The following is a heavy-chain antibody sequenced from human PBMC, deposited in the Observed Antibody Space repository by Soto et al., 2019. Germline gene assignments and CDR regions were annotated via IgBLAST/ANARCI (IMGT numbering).Heavy chain of an antibody. CDR2: IYHSGST. CDR3: ARYDTVARGWFDP. Sequence: PLEILSLTCTVSGGSISSGGYSWSWIRQPPGKGLEWIGYIYHSGSTYYNPSLKSRVTISVDRSKNQFSLKLSSVTAADTAVYYCARYDTVARGWFDPWGQGTLVTVSS. V-gene: IGHV4-30-2*01. J-gene: IGHJ5*02. D-gene: IGHD3-9*01. CDR1: GGSISSGGYS.